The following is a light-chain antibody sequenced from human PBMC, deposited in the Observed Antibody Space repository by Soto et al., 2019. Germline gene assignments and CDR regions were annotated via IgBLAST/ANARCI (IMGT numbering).Light chain of an antibody. J-gene: IGKJ1*01. Sequence: NDRTRSALCQSVDLAERASIYCRSSESLLHSNGYNYLDWYLQKPGQSPQLLIYLGSNRASGVPDRFSGSRSGTDVTLYISTVEAEDVGVYVCMQSLQTQAYGQGTKV. CDR2: LGS. CDR1: ESLLHSNGYNY. CDR3: MQSLQTQA. V-gene: IGKV2-28*01.